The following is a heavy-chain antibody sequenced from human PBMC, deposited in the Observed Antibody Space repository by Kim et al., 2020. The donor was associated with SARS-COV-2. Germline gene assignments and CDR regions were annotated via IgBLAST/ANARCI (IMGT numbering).Heavy chain of an antibody. CDR1: GFTFSSYA. J-gene: IGHJ6*02. D-gene: IGHD4-17*01. Sequence: GGSLRLSCAASGFTFSSYAMSWVRQAPGKGLEWVSAISGSGGSTYYADSVKGRFTISRDNSKNTLYLQMNSLRAEDTAVYYCAKARSSIDYGDYYYYYGMDVWGQGTTVTVSS. CDR2: ISGSGGST. CDR3: AKARSSIDYGDYYYYYGMDV. V-gene: IGHV3-23*01.